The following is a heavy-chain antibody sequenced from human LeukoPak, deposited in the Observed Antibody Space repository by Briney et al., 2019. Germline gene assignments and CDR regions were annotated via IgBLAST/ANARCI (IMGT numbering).Heavy chain of an antibody. CDR2: ITSSGSYI. V-gene: IGHV3-21*01. J-gene: IGHJ3*02. CDR3: ARKGYYDSGTFDI. D-gene: IGHD3-22*01. CDR1: GFSFGTYS. Sequence: KSGGSLRLSCAVSGFSFGTYSMNWVRQAPGKGLEWVSSITSSGSYIYYADSVKGRFTISSDNANNSLYLQMNSLRAEDTAVYHCARKGYYDSGTFDIWGQGTMVTVSS.